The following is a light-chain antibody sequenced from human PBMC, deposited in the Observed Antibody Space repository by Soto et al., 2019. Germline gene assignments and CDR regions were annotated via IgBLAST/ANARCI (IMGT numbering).Light chain of an antibody. Sequence: QSVLTQPTSVSGAPGQSITISCTGTSSDVGGRDHVSWYQQHPGKAPKLMIYDVSKRPSGVSNRFSGSKSGNTASLTISGLQAEDEADYYCCSYTTSSTGVFGTGTKLPVL. J-gene: IGLJ1*01. CDR3: CSYTTSSTGV. V-gene: IGLV2-14*01. CDR1: SSDVGGRDH. CDR2: DVS.